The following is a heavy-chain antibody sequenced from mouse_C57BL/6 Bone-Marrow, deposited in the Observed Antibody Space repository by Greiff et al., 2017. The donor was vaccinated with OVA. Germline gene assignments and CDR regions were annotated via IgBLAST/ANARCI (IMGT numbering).Heavy chain of an antibody. CDR2: ISSGGDYI. CDR1: GFTFSSYA. CDR3: TRVYYYGYYFDY. D-gene: IGHD1-1*01. Sequence: EVKLMESGEGLVKPGGSLKLSCAASGFTFSSYAMSWVRQTPEKRLEWVAYISSGGDYIYYADTVKGRFTISRDNARNTLYLQMSSLKSEDTAMYYCTRVYYYGYYFDYWGQGTTLTVSS. J-gene: IGHJ2*01. V-gene: IGHV5-9-1*02.